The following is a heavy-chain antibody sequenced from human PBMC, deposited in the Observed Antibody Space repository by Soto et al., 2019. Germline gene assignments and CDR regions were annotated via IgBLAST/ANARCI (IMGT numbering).Heavy chain of an antibody. D-gene: IGHD2-15*01. Sequence: SLRLSCTASGFSFSSYGMHWVRQAPGKGLEWVAVISNDESRKFYADSVKGRFTVSRDNSKNSLYMQMDGLRAEDTAVYYCAKGPYCSGGSCYWNYFDYWGQGTLVTVSS. J-gene: IGHJ4*02. CDR1: GFSFSSYG. CDR3: AKGPYCSGGSCYWNYFDY. V-gene: IGHV3-30*18. CDR2: ISNDESRK.